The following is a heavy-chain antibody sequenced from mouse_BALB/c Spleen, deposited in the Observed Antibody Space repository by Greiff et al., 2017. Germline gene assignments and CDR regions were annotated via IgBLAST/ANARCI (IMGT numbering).Heavy chain of an antibody. Sequence: EVQGVESGGGLVQPGGSLKLSCAASGFTFSSYTMSWVRQTPEKRLEWVAYISNGGGSTYYPDTVKGRFTISRDNAKNTLYLQMSSLKSEDTAMYYCARHAVTTVVAPSWFAYWGQGTLVTVSA. CDR1: GFTFSSYT. CDR2: ISNGGGST. D-gene: IGHD1-1*01. J-gene: IGHJ3*01. V-gene: IGHV5-12-2*01. CDR3: ARHAVTTVVAPSWFAY.